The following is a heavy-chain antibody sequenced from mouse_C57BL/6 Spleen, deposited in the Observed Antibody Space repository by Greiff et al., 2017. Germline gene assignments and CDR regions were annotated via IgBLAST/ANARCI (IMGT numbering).Heavy chain of an antibody. CDR2: IYPGNSDT. Sequence: EVQLQQSGTVLARPGASVKMSCKTSGYTFTSYWMHWVKQRPGQGLEWIGAIYPGNSDTSYNQKFKGKAKLTAVTSASTAYMELSSLTNEDSAVYYCTRKGGSSLTWFAYWGQGTLVTVSA. CDR3: TRKGGSSLTWFAY. D-gene: IGHD1-1*01. CDR1: GYTFTSYW. V-gene: IGHV1-5*01. J-gene: IGHJ3*01.